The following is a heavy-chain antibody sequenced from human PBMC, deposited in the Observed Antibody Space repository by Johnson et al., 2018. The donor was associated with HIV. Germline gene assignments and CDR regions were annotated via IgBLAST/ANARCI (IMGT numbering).Heavy chain of an antibody. D-gene: IGHD6-13*01. Sequence: QVQLVESGGGVVQPGRSLRLSCAASGFTFSSYAMHWVRQAPGKGLEWVAVISYDGSNKYYADSVKGRFTISRDNSKNTLYLQMNSPRAEDTAVYYCARGGYSIKDRGAFDIWGQGTMVTVSS. CDR1: GFTFSSYA. J-gene: IGHJ3*02. CDR2: ISYDGSNK. CDR3: ARGGYSIKDRGAFDI. V-gene: IGHV3-30*04.